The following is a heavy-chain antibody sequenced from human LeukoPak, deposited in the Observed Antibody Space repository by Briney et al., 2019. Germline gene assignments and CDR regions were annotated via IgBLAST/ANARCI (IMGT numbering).Heavy chain of an antibody. D-gene: IGHD2-2*01. CDR2: ISSSSSYI. CDR1: GFTFSSYS. J-gene: IGHJ3*02. CDR3: AKDSDIVVVPAAFDAFDI. V-gene: IGHV3-21*01. Sequence: KPGGSLRLSCVASGFTFSSYSMNWVRQAPGKGLEWVSSISSSSSYIYYADSVKGRFTISRDNAKNSLYLQMNSLRAEDTAVYYCAKDSDIVVVPAAFDAFDIWGQGTMVTVSS.